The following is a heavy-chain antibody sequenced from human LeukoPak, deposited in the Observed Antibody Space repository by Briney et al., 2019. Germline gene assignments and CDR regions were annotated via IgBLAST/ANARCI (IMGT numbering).Heavy chain of an antibody. D-gene: IGHD3-9*01. CDR3: AKRPYDILTGSSVPFDY. CDR2: ISGSGGST. J-gene: IGHJ4*02. Sequence: GGSLRLSCAASGFTFSSYAMSWVRQAPGKGLEWVSAISGSGGSTYYADSVKGRFTISRDNSKNTLYLQMNSLRAEDTAVYYCAKRPYDILTGSSVPFDYWGQGTLVTVPS. V-gene: IGHV3-23*01. CDR1: GFTFSSYA.